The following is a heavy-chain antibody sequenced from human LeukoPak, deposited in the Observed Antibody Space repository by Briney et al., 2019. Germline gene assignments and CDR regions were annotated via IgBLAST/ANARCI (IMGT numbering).Heavy chain of an antibody. CDR3: ARAHRDPEFFFDY. V-gene: IGHV4-31*03. D-gene: IGHD3-10*01. CDR2: IYYSGST. J-gene: IGHJ4*02. CDR1: GGSISSGGYY. Sequence: SETLSLTCTVSGGSISSGGYYWSWIRQHPGKGLEWIGYIYYSGSTYYNPSLKSRATISVDTSKNQFSLKLSSVTAADTAVYYCARAHRDPEFFFDYWGQGTLVTVSS.